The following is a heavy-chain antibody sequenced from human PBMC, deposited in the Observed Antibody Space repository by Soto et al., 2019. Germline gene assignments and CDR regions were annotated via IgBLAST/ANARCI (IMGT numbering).Heavy chain of an antibody. D-gene: IGHD6-19*01. Sequence: QVQLVQSGAEVKKPGASVKVSCKASGYTFTSYGIIWVRQAPGQGLEWMGWMTAYTGNTNYAQKLQGRITMTTDTSTSTAYMELRSRRSDDTAVYYCARSYSSGWTFDYWGQGTLVTVSS. V-gene: IGHV1-18*01. CDR3: ARSYSSGWTFDY. CDR2: MTAYTGNT. CDR1: GYTFTSYG. J-gene: IGHJ4*02.